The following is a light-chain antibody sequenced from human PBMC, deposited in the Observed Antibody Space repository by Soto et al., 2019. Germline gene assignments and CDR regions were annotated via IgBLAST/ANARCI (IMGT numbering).Light chain of an antibody. CDR2: EVS. CDR1: SSDVGGYSY. V-gene: IGLV2-8*01. Sequence: SALTQPPSASGSPGQSVTISCTGTSSDVGGYSYVSWYQQHPGKAPKLMIYEVSKRPSGVPDRFSGSKSGNTAFLTVSGLQAEDEADYYCSSYEGSNNLLFGGGTKLTVL. CDR3: SSYEGSNNLL. J-gene: IGLJ2*01.